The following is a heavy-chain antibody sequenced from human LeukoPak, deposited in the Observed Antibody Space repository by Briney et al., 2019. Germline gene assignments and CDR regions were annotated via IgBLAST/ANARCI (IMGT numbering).Heavy chain of an antibody. V-gene: IGHV3-49*04. CDR3: TRDQTPYY. Sequence: SLRLSRAASGFTFSSYEMNWVRQAPGKGLEWVGFIRSKIYGGTPEYAASVKGRFTISRDDSKGVAYLQMNSLKTEDTAVYYCTRDQTPYYWGQGTLVTVSS. CDR2: IRSKIYGGTP. CDR1: GFTFSSYE. J-gene: IGHJ4*02.